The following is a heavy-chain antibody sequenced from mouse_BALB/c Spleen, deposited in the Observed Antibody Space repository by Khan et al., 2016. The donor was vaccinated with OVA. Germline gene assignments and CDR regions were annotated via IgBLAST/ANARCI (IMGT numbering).Heavy chain of an antibody. CDR2: ISSGGHYT. J-gene: IGHJ3*01. D-gene: IGHD1-1*01. CDR3: ARLAYYYNSEGFAY. Sequence: EVELVESGGDLVKTGGSLKLSCAASGFTFSTYGMSWVRQTPDKRLEWVATISSGGHYTYYIDSVKGRFTISRDNAKNILYLQMTSLRSEDTDMYYCARLAYYYNSEGFAYWGQATLVTVSA. V-gene: IGHV5-6*01. CDR1: GFTFSTYG.